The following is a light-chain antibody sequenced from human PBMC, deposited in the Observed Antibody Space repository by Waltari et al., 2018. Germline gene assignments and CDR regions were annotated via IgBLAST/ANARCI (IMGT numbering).Light chain of an antibody. J-gene: IGKJ1*01. CDR2: GAS. CDR1: QSVSRS. V-gene: IGKV3-20*01. Sequence: ELVLTQSPGTLSLSPEESATLSCRASQSVSRSLAWYQQKPGQAPRLLIYGASSRATGVPDRFSGSGSGTDFSLTISRLEPEDFAVYYCQHYVRLPVSFGQGTKVEIK. CDR3: QHYVRLPVS.